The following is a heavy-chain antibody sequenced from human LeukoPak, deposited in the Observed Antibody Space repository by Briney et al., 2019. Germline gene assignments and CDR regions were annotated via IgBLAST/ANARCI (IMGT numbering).Heavy chain of an antibody. V-gene: IGHV1-18*01. Sequence: ASVKVSCKASGYTFTSCAISWVRQAPGQGLEWMGWISAYNGNTNYAQKLQGRVTMTTDTSTSTAYMELRSLRAEDTAVYYCARDYRGAAGGRFDYWGQGTLVTVSS. CDR1: GYTFTSCA. D-gene: IGHD6-13*01. CDR3: ARDYRGAAGGRFDY. J-gene: IGHJ4*02. CDR2: ISAYNGNT.